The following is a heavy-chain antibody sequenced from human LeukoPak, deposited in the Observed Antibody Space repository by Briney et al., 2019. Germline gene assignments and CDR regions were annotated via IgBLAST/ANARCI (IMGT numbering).Heavy chain of an antibody. D-gene: IGHD2-2*01. CDR2: IWYDGSNK. CDR1: GFTFSSYG. J-gene: IGHJ4*02. Sequence: PGGSLRLSCAASGFTFSSYGMHWVRQAPGKGLEWVAVIWYDGSNKYYADSVKGRFTISRDTSKNTLYLQMNSLRAEDTAVYYCARESGYCSSTSCPAFDYWGQGTLVTASS. V-gene: IGHV3-33*01. CDR3: ARESGYCSSTSCPAFDY.